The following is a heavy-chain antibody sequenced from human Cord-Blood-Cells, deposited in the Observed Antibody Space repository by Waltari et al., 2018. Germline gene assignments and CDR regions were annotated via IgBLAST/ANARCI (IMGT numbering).Heavy chain of an antibody. CDR2: ISPSGGST. D-gene: IGHD6-13*01. J-gene: IGHJ3*02. V-gene: IGHV1-46*01. CDR1: GYTFTSYY. Sequence: QVQLVQSGAEVKKPGASVKVSCKASGYTFTSYYMHWVRQAPGQGLEWMGIISPSGGSTSYAQKFQGRVTMTRDTSTSTVYMELSSLRSEDTDVYYCARDYSSSWYDPDDAFDIWGQGTMVTVSS. CDR3: ARDYSSSWYDPDDAFDI.